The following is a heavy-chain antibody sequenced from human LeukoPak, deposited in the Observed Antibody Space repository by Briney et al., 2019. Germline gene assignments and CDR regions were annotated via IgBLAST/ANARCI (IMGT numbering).Heavy chain of an antibody. J-gene: IGHJ3*02. D-gene: IGHD3-22*01. CDR1: GYTFTSYG. CDR2: ISAYNGNT. CDR3: ASLAGTYYYDSSGYYLDAFDI. V-gene: IGHV1-18*01. Sequence: ASVKVSCKAPGYTFTSYGISWVRQAPGQGLEWMGWISAYNGNTNYAQKLQGRVTMTTDTSTSTAYMELRSLRSDDTAVYYCASLAGTYYYDSSGYYLDAFDIWGQGTMVTVSS.